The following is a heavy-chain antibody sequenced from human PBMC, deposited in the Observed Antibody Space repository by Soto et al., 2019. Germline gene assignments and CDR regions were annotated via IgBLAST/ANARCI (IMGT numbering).Heavy chain of an antibody. CDR3: ASGYYYDSSGYPDPFDY. J-gene: IGHJ4*02. V-gene: IGHV1-69*13. CDR1: GGTFSSYA. Sequence: SVKVSCKASGGTFSSYAISWVRQAPGQGLEWMGGIIPIFGTANYAQKFQGRVTITADESTSTAYMELSSLRSEDTAVYYCASGYYYDSSGYPDPFDYWGQGTLVTVSS. CDR2: IIPIFGTA. D-gene: IGHD3-22*01.